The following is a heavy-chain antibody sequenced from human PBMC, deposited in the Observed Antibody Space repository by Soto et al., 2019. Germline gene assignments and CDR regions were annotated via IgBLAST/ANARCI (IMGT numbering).Heavy chain of an antibody. CDR3: ASGYYYDSSGYPDPFDY. J-gene: IGHJ4*02. V-gene: IGHV1-69*13. CDR1: GGTFSSYA. Sequence: SVKVSCKASGGTFSSYAISWVRQAPGQGLEWMGGIIPIFGTANYAQKFQGRVTITADESTSTAYMELSSLRSEDTAVYYCASGYYYDSSGYPDPFDYWGQGTLVTVSS. CDR2: IIPIFGTA. D-gene: IGHD3-22*01.